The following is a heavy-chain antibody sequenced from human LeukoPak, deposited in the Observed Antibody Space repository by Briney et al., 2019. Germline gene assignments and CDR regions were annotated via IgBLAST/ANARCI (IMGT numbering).Heavy chain of an antibody. J-gene: IGHJ4*02. CDR3: ARGGGIAAACTGPIDY. Sequence: SETLSLTCTVSGGSISSGSYYWSWIRQPAGKGLEWIGRIYSSGSTNYNPSLKSRVTISVDTSKNQFSLKLSSVTAADTAVYYCARGGGIAAACTGPIDYWGQGTLVTVSS. V-gene: IGHV4-61*02. CDR1: GGSISSGSYY. CDR2: IYSSGST. D-gene: IGHD6-13*01.